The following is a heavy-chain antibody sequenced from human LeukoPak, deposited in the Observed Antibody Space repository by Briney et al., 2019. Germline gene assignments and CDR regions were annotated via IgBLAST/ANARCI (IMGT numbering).Heavy chain of an antibody. CDR3: AISQGSYYDTSGYLGGDY. D-gene: IGHD3-22*01. CDR1: GYTFTNYG. J-gene: IGHJ4*02. V-gene: IGHV1-18*01. Sequence: ASVKVSFKASGYTFTNYGIFWVRQAPGQGLEWMGWISACSGNTNYAQKLQGRVTMTTETSTSTAYMELESLRSDDTAVYYCAISQGSYYDTSGYLGGDYWGQGTLVTVSS. CDR2: ISACSGNT.